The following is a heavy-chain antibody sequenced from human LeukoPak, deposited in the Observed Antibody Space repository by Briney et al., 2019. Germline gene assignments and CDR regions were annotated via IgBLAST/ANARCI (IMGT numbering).Heavy chain of an antibody. CDR3: ARGGDFDWFQPDGYAFDI. D-gene: IGHD3-9*01. V-gene: IGHV4-39*07. CDR1: GGSISSSNYY. CDR2: IYYSGNT. J-gene: IGHJ3*02. Sequence: PSETLSLTCTVSGGSISSSNYYWGWIRQPPGKGLEWIGSIYYSGNTYYNPSLKSRVTISVDTSKNQFSLKLSSVTAADTAVYYCARGGDFDWFQPDGYAFDIWGRGTMVTVSS.